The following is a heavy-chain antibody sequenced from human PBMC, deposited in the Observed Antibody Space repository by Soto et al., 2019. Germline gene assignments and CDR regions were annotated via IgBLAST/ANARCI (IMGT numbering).Heavy chain of an antibody. CDR3: ARASCSSTSCYGRIYYYYGMDV. J-gene: IGHJ6*02. D-gene: IGHD2-2*01. Sequence: RASVKVSCKASGYTFTSYGISWVRQAPGQGLEWMGWISAYNGNTNYAQKLQGRVTMTTDTSTSTAYMELRSLRSDDTAVYYCARASCSSTSCYGRIYYYYGMDVWGQGTTVTVSS. CDR1: GYTFTSYG. CDR2: ISAYNGNT. V-gene: IGHV1-18*01.